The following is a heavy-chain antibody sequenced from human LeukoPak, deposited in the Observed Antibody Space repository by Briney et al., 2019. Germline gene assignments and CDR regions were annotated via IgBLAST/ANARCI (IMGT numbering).Heavy chain of an antibody. Sequence: GSSVKVSCKASGGTFSSYAISWVRQAPGQGLEWMGGIIPIFGTANYAQKFQGRVTITADESTSTAYMELSSLRSEDTAVYYCAREVVGATPIFDYWGQGTLVTVPS. D-gene: IGHD1-26*01. V-gene: IGHV1-69*01. CDR2: IIPIFGTA. CDR3: AREVVGATPIFDY. J-gene: IGHJ4*02. CDR1: GGTFSSYA.